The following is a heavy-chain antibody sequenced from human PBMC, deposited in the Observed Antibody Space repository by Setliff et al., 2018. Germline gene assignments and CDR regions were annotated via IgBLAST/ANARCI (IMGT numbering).Heavy chain of an antibody. Sequence: PGGSLRLSCAASGFTFSSYSMNWVRQAPGKGLEWVSSISSSSYIYYADSVKGRFTISRDNAKNSLYLQMNSLRAEDTAVYYCARDQDYYDSSGLLSFWGQGTMVTVSS. V-gene: IGHV3-21*01. CDR3: ARDQDYYDSSGLLSF. J-gene: IGHJ3*01. D-gene: IGHD3-22*01. CDR1: GFTFSSYS. CDR2: ISSSSYI.